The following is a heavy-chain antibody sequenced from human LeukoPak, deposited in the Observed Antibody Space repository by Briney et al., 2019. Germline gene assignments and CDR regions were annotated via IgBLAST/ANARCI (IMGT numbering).Heavy chain of an antibody. D-gene: IGHD6-13*01. V-gene: IGHV1-69*13. CDR3: ARDMGIAAAGTLSYYYGMDV. J-gene: IGHJ6*02. CDR2: IIPIFGTA. Sequence: GASVKVSCKASGGTFSSYAISWVRQAPGQGLEWMGGIIPIFGTASYAQKFQGRVTITADESTSTAHMELSSLRSEDTAVYYCARDMGIAAAGTLSYYYGMDVWGQGTTVTVSS. CDR1: GGTFSSYA.